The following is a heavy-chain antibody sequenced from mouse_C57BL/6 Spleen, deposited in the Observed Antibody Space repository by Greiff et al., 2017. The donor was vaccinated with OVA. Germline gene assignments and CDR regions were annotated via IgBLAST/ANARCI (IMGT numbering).Heavy chain of an antibody. CDR2: IDPSDSET. Sequence: QVQLQQPGAELVRPGSSVKLSCKASGYTFTSYWMHWVKQRPIQGLEWIGNIDPSDSETHYNQKFKDKATLTVDKSSSTAYMQLSSLTSEDSAVYYCARPAQGAWFAYWGQGTLVTVSA. J-gene: IGHJ3*01. CDR3: ARPAQGAWFAY. CDR1: GYTFTSYW. D-gene: IGHD3-2*02. V-gene: IGHV1-52*01.